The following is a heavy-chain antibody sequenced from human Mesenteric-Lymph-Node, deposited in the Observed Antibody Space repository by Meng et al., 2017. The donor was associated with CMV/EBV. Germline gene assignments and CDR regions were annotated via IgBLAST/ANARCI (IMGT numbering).Heavy chain of an antibody. D-gene: IGHD3-16*01. V-gene: IGHV4-59*01. CDR2: IYYSGYT. Sequence: ESLKISCTVSGGSMSGYYWSWVRQPPGKGLEWIGNIYYSGYTNFNPSLKSRVTISVDTSKNQFSLKVSSVTAADTAVYYCVKDSYSSSLGDWFDPWGQGTLVTVSS. J-gene: IGHJ5*02. CDR1: GGSMSGYY. CDR3: VKDSYSSSLGDWFDP.